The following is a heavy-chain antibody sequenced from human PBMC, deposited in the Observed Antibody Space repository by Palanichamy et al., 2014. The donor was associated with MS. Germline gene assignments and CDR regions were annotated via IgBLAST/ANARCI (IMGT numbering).Heavy chain of an antibody. V-gene: IGHV4-59*01. CDR1: GGSISSYY. J-gene: IGHJ1*01. CDR3: AGLVDYYDSSGYYTEYFQH. D-gene: IGHD3-22*01. CDR2: IYYSGST. Sequence: QVQLQESGPGLVKPSETLSLTCTVSGGSISSYYWSWIRQPPEKGLEWIGYIYYSGSTNYNPSLKSRATVSVDTSKNQFSLKLSSVTAADTAVYYCAGLVDYYDSSGYYTEYFQHWGQGTLVTVSS.